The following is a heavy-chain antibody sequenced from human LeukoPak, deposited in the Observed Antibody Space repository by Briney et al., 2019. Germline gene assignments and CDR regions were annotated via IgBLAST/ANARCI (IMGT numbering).Heavy chain of an antibody. Sequence: VASVKVSCKTSGYTFTGYYIHWVRQAPGQGLEWMGWINPNSGGTNYAQKFQGRVTMTRDTSISTAYMELSRLRSDDTAVYYCARDRSYDFWSGYYPGDRISHFDYWGQGTLVTVSS. J-gene: IGHJ4*02. V-gene: IGHV1-2*02. CDR3: ARDRSYDFWSGYYPGDRISHFDY. D-gene: IGHD3-3*01. CDR2: INPNSGGT. CDR1: GYTFTGYY.